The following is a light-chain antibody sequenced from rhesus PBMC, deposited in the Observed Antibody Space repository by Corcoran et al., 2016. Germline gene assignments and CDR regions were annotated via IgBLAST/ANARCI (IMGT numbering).Light chain of an antibody. CDR1: SSNIGSNY. CDR2: YNS. Sequence: QSLLTQTPSASGAPGQTVIISCSGSSSNIGSNYVYWYQHLPGTAPKVIIYYNSERPSGVPDRFSGSKSGTSASLAIAGLRSEDEANYFCAVWDNSLRSPVFGSGTKLTVL. CDR3: AVWDNSLRSPV. J-gene: IGLJ6*01. V-gene: IGLV1S4*01.